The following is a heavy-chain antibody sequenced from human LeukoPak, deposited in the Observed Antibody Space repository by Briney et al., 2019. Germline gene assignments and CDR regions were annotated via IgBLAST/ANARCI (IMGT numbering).Heavy chain of an antibody. D-gene: IGHD4-17*01. CDR2: ISGSGGST. V-gene: IGHV3-23*01. CDR1: GFTFTSYA. Sequence: GGSLRLSCAASGFTFTSYAMSWVRQVPGKGLERVSAISGSGGSTYYADSVKGRFTISRDNSKNTLYLQMNSLRAEDTAVYYCAKDHTVNYYYYGMDVWGQGTTVTVSS. CDR3: AKDHTVNYYYYGMDV. J-gene: IGHJ6*02.